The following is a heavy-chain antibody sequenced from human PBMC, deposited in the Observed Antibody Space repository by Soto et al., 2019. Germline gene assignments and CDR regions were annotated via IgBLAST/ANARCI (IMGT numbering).Heavy chain of an antibody. D-gene: IGHD1-26*01. V-gene: IGHV4-59*01. Sequence: PSETLSLTCSVSGGSISSYYWSWIRQPPGKGLEWIGYIYYGGNNRYNPSLKSRVTISEDTSKNQFSLKLRSVTAADTAVYYCARKVWFSEPSNSFDPWGQGTPVTVSS. J-gene: IGHJ5*02. CDR2: IYYGGNN. CDR1: GGSISSYY. CDR3: ARKVWFSEPSNSFDP.